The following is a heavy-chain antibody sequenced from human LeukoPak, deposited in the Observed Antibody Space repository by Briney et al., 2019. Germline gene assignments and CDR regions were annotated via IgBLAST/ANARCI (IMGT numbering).Heavy chain of an antibody. D-gene: IGHD6-13*01. CDR1: GFTFSTYA. CDR2: ISYDGSSE. J-gene: IGHJ4*02. Sequence: PGGSLRLSCAASGFTFSTYAMHWVRQAPGKGLEWVAVISYDGSSEYYADSVKGRFTISRDNSKNTLYLQMNSLRVEDTAVYYCARDMGGAAAGLDYWGQGTLVAVSS. V-gene: IGHV3-30-3*01. CDR3: ARDMGGAAAGLDY.